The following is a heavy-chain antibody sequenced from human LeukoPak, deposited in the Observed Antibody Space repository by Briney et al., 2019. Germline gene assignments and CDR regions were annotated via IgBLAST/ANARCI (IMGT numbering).Heavy chain of an antibody. D-gene: IGHD6-19*01. V-gene: IGHV1-8*01. CDR3: ARVGLAVAGIRYYYMDV. CDR1: GYTFTSYD. J-gene: IGHJ6*03. CDR2: MNPNSGNT. Sequence: ASVKVSCKASGYTFTSYDINWVRQATGQELEWMGWMNPNSGNTGYAQKFQGRVTMTRNTSISTAYMELSSLRSEDTAVYYCARVGLAVAGIRYYYMDVWGKGTTVTVSS.